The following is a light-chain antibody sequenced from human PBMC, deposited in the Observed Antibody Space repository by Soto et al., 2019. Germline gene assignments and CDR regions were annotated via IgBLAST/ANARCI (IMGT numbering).Light chain of an antibody. CDR1: QSSSSY. V-gene: IGKV1-39*01. CDR2: AAS. CDR3: PHCYSTAST. Sequence: DLQMTQSPSSLSESVGDTVTITFLASQSSSSYLNRYQQKPGKAPKLPIYAASSLQSGVPSRVRGSGSGTYFTVTFSCLQPEDFASDYGPHCYSTASTVGLGTKVEIE. J-gene: IGKJ1*01.